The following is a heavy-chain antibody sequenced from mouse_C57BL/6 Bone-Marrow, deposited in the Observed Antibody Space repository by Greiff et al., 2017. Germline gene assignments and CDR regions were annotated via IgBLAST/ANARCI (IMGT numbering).Heavy chain of an antibody. D-gene: IGHD1-1*01. J-gene: IGHJ1*03. CDR2: IYPRDGST. V-gene: IGHV1-78*01. CDR1: GYTFTDHT. Sequence: VHLVESDAELVKPGASVKISCKVSGYTFTDHTIHWMKQRPEQGLEWIGYIYPRDGSTKYNEKFKGKATLTADKSSSTAYMQLNSLTSEDSAVYFCARSSYYYGSSEAYFDVWGTGTTVTVSS. CDR3: ARSSYYYGSSEAYFDV.